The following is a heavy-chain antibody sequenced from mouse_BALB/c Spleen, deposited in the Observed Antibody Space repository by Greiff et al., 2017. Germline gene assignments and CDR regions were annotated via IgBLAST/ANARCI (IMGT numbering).Heavy chain of an antibody. J-gene: IGHJ4*01. CDR3: ARDLFTTRAMDY. CDR1: GFTFSSYA. D-gene: IGHD1-1*01. Sequence: EVQLVESGGGLVKPGGSLKLSCAASGFTFSSYAMSWVRQSPEKRLEWVAEISSGGSYTYYPDTVTGRFTISRDNAKNTLYLEMSSLRSEDTAMYYCARDLFTTRAMDYWGQGTSVTVSS. CDR2: ISSGGSYT. V-gene: IGHV5-9-4*01.